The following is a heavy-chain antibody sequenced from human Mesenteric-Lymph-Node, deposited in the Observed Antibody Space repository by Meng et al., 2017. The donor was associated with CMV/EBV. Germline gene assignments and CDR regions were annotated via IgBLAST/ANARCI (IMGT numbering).Heavy chain of an antibody. J-gene: IGHJ4*02. CDR1: GASISNYF. Sequence: SETLSLTCSVSGASISNYFWSWIRQPPGKGLEWIGYSYYTGSTNYNPSLKSRVTISLDTSMNQFSLRLTSVTAADTAMYYCARGISAAEAIYWGQGTLVTVSS. CDR3: ARGISAAEAIY. CDR2: SYYTGST. D-gene: IGHD6-13*01. V-gene: IGHV4-59*01.